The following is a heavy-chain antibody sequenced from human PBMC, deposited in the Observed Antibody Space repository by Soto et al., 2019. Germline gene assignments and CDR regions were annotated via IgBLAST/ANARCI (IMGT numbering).Heavy chain of an antibody. Sequence: PSETLSLTCTVSGGSISSSSYYWGWIRQPPGKGLEWIGSIYYSGSTYYNPSLKSRVTISVDTSKNQFSLKLSSVTAADTAVYYCARHGEYTVTKKYNWFDPWGQGTLVTVSS. V-gene: IGHV4-39*01. CDR2: IYYSGST. CDR3: ARHGEYTVTKKYNWFDP. CDR1: GGSISSSSYY. J-gene: IGHJ5*02. D-gene: IGHD4-4*01.